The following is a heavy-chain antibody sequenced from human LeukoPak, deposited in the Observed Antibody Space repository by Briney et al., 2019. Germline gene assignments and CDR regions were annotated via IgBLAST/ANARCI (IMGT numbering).Heavy chain of an antibody. CDR2: IYYSGST. CDR1: GGSISSYY. CDR3: ARGRTRYCSGGSCPQGWFDP. D-gene: IGHD2-15*01. V-gene: IGHV4-59*01. J-gene: IGHJ5*02. Sequence: SETLSLTCTVSGGSISSYYWSWIRQPPGKGLEWIGYIYYSGSTNCNPSLKSRVTISVDTSKNQFSLKLSSVTAADTAVYYCARGRTRYCSGGSCPQGWFDPWGQGTLVTVSS.